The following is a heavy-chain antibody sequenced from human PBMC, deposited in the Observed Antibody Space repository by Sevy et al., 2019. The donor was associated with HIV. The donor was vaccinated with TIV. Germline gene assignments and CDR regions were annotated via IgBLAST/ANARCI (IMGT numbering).Heavy chain of an antibody. V-gene: IGHV3-7*03. D-gene: IGHD3-3*01. Sequence: GGSLRLSCAASGFTFSNYWMSWVRQAPGKGLEWVANIKQDGSEKYYVDSVKGRFTISRDNAKNTLYLQMNSLRPDDTAVYYCAKEWGVTIFGVTDAFDIWGQGTMVTVSS. CDR2: IKQDGSEK. J-gene: IGHJ3*02. CDR1: GFTFSNYW. CDR3: AKEWGVTIFGVTDAFDI.